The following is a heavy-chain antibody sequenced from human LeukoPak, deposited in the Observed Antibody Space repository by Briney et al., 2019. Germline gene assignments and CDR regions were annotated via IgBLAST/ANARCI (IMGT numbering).Heavy chain of an antibody. Sequence: GRSLRLSCAASGFTVSSNYMSWVRQAPGKGLEWVSAIYSGGSTYYADSVKGRFTISRDNSKNTLYLQMNSLRVEDTAVYYCARGERWLQPYDYWGQGTLVTVSS. CDR3: ARGERWLQPYDY. CDR2: IYSGGST. D-gene: IGHD5-24*01. V-gene: IGHV3-53*01. J-gene: IGHJ4*02. CDR1: GFTVSSNY.